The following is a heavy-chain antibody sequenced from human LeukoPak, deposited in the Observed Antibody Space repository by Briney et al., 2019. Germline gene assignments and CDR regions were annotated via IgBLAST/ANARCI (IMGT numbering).Heavy chain of an antibody. V-gene: IGHV3-30*18. Sequence: PGGSLRLSCAASGFTFSSYGMHWVRQAPGKGLEWVAVISYDGSNKYYADSVKGRFTISRDNSKNTLYLQMNSLRAEDTAVYYCAKDASTPTYYYDSSGQFDYWGQGTLVTVSS. CDR2: ISYDGSNK. CDR1: GFTFSSYG. D-gene: IGHD3-22*01. J-gene: IGHJ4*02. CDR3: AKDASTPTYYYDSSGQFDY.